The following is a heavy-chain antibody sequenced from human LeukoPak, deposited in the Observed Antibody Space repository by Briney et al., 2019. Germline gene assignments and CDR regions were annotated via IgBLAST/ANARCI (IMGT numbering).Heavy chain of an antibody. CDR2: IYYSGST. CDR1: GGSISSYY. D-gene: IGHD3-22*01. V-gene: IGHV4-59*01. Sequence: SETLSLTCTVSGGSISSYYWSWIRQPPGKGLEWIGYIYYSGSTNYNPSLKSRVTISVDTSKNQFSLKLSSVTAADTAVYYCASSGYFDAFDIWGQGTMVTVSS. J-gene: IGHJ3*02. CDR3: ASSGYFDAFDI.